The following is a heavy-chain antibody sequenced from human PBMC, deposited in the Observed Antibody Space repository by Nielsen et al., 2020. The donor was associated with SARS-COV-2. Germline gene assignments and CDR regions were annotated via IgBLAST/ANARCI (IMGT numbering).Heavy chain of an antibody. CDR3: ARIDSSGYFNWFDP. J-gene: IGHJ5*02. CDR2: IYSGGST. CDR1: GFTFSSYG. V-gene: IGHV3-NL1*01. Sequence: GESLKISCAASGFTFSSYGMHWVRQAPGKGLEWVSVIYSGGSTYYADSVKGRFTISRHNSKNTLYLQMNSLRAEDTAVYYCARIDSSGYFNWFDPWGQGTLVTVSS. D-gene: IGHD3-22*01.